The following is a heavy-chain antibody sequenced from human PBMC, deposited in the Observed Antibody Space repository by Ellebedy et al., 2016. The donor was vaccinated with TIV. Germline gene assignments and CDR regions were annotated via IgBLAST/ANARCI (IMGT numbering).Heavy chain of an antibody. CDR3: ASEEGHKDADY. V-gene: IGHV3-21*01. CDR2: ISSSSSYI. CDR1: GFTFSSYS. J-gene: IGHJ4*02. Sequence: GGSLRLSXAASGFTFSSYSMNWVRQAPGKGLEWVSSISSSSSYIYYADSVKGRFTISRDNSKNTLYLQMNSLRAGDTAVYYCASEEGHKDADYWGQGTLVTVSS.